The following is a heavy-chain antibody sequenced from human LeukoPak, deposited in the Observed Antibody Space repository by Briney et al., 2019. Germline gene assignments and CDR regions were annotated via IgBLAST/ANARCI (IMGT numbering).Heavy chain of an antibody. J-gene: IGHJ6*04. CDR2: IKQDGSEK. D-gene: IGHD3-10*02. Sequence: GGSLRLSCAASGFTFSSYWMSWVRQAPGKGLEGVANIKQDGSEKYYVDSVKGGFTISRDNEKNSLYLQMNSLRAEDTAVYYCAELGITMIGGLWGKGTTVTISS. CDR1: GFTFSSYW. V-gene: IGHV3-7*01. CDR3: AELGITMIGGL.